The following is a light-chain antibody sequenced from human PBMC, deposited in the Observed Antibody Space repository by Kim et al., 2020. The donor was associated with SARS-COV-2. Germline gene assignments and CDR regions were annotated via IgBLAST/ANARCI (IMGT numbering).Light chain of an antibody. J-gene: IGKJ2*01. CDR2: SAS. CDR3: QQSYSAGYT. CDR1: QNINTY. Sequence: SASVGDRVTITCRASQNINTYLNWYQQKPGKAPKLLISSASGLETGVASRFSGSGLGTNFTLTITSLQPEDFATYYCQQSYSAGYTFGQGTELEI. V-gene: IGKV1-39*01.